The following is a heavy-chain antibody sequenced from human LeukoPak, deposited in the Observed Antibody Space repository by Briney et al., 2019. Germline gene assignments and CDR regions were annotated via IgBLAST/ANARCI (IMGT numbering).Heavy chain of an antibody. D-gene: IGHD3-10*01. CDR2: ISTRSTYI. V-gene: IGHV3-21*01. J-gene: IGHJ4*02. CDR3: ATAEAWYDSGTYYKGFDS. Sequence: GGSLRLSCAASRYAFSNFNMNWVRQAPGKGLEWVSCISTRSTYIYYADSVKGRFTISRDNAKNSLYLQMNSLRADDTAVYYCATAEAWYDSGTYYKGFDSWGQGTLVTVSS. CDR1: RYAFSNFN.